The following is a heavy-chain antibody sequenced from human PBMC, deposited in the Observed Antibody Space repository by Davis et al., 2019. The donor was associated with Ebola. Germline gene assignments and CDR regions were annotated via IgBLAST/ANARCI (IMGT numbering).Heavy chain of an antibody. D-gene: IGHD1-1*01. CDR1: GGSISSYY. Sequence: PSETLSLTCTVSGGSISSYYWSWIRQPPGKGLEWIGHIYTSGSTNYNPSLKSRVTISVDTSNNQFSLKLSSVTAADTAVYYCARDPLPHLEGVWGKGTTVIVSS. V-gene: IGHV4-4*08. CDR2: IYTSGST. J-gene: IGHJ6*04. CDR3: ARDPLPHLEGV.